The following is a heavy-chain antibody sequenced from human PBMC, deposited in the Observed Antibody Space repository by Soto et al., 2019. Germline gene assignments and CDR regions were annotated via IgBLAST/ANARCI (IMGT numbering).Heavy chain of an antibody. V-gene: IGHV3-53*01. J-gene: IGHJ4*02. CDR3: ARGKTKSDGYNYIFDY. Sequence: GGSLRLSCAASGFTVSSNYMSWVRQAPGKGLEWVSVIYSGGSTYYADSVKGRFTISRDNSKNTLYLQMNSLRAEDTAVYYCARGKTKSDGYNYIFDYWGQGTLVTVSS. D-gene: IGHD5-12*01. CDR2: IYSGGST. CDR1: GFTVSSNY.